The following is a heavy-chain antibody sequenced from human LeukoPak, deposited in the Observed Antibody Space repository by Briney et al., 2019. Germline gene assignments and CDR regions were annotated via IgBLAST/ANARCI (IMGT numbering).Heavy chain of an antibody. J-gene: IGHJ4*02. Sequence: ASVKVSCKASGYTFTGYYMHWVRQAPGQGLEWMGIINPSGGSTSYAQKFQGRVTMTRDTSTSTVYMELSSLRSEDTAVYYCARDLSYYDSSGYLNFDYWGQGTLVTVSS. CDR1: GYTFTGYY. V-gene: IGHV1-46*01. D-gene: IGHD3-22*01. CDR2: INPSGGST. CDR3: ARDLSYYDSSGYLNFDY.